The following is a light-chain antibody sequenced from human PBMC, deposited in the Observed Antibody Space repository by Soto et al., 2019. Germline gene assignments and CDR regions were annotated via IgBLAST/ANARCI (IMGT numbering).Light chain of an antibody. V-gene: IGLV2-14*01. CDR1: TSDFGDYKY. CDR2: EVT. CDR3: SLYTISRV. J-gene: IGLJ3*02. Sequence: QSVLTQPASVSGSPGQSITISCTGTTSDFGDYKYISWYQQHPGKVPKLIIYEVTNRPSGVSNRFSGSKSGNTASLTISGLQAEDEADYYCSLYTISRVFGGGTKLTVL.